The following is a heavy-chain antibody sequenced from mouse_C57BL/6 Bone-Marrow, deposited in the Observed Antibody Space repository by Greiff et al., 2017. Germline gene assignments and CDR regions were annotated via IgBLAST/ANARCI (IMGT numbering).Heavy chain of an antibody. J-gene: IGHJ1*03. CDR2: IYPGSGST. D-gene: IGHD1-1*01. CDR3: ARNPSTTVGSHWYFDV. CDR1: GYTFTSYW. V-gene: IGHV1-55*01. Sequence: QVQLQQPGAELVKPGASVKMSCKASGYTFTSYWITWVKQRPGQGLEWIGDIYPGSGSTNYNEKFKSKATLTVDTSSSTAYMQLSSLTSEDSAVYYCARNPSTTVGSHWYFDVWGTGTTVTVSS.